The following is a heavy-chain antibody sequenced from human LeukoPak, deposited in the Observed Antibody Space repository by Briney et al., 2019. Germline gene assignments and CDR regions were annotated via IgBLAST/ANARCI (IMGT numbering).Heavy chain of an antibody. CDR1: GFTFSSYG. CDR2: IKLDGTQK. D-gene: IGHD3/OR15-3a*01. Sequence: GGSLRLSCAASGFTFSSYGMHWVRQAPGRGLEWVANIKLDGTQKNYIQSVRGRFTISRDNARNFLYLQLSSLRAEDTAVYYCTRDFWTDYRGQGTLVTVSS. J-gene: IGHJ4*02. V-gene: IGHV3-7*01. CDR3: TRDFWTDY.